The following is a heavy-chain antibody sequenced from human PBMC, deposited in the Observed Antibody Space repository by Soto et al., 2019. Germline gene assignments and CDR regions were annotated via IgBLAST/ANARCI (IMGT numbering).Heavy chain of an antibody. V-gene: IGHV1-46*01. CDR1: GYTFTSCY. J-gene: IGHJ6*02. CDR2: FNPTGDTA. Sequence: ASVKVSCKASGYTFTSCYIHWVRQAPGQGLEWMGIFNPTGDTASYAQKLQGRVTMTRDTSTGTAYMELGSLRPEDTAVYYCARGGRIVDTGIGYYYYHAMDVWGQGTTVTVSS. CDR3: ARGGRIVDTGIGYYYYHAMDV. D-gene: IGHD5-18*01.